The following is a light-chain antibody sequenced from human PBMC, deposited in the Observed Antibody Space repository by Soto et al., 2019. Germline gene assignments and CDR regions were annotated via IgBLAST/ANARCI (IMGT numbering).Light chain of an antibody. J-gene: IGKJ2*01. Sequence: EIVMTQSPDTLSVSPGERATLSCRTSQSVRTNLAWYQQKPGQAPRLLMYGASNRATGTPARFSGSGSGTEFTLTISGLQSEDFAVYYCQQYSNWYTFGQGTKLEI. V-gene: IGKV3-15*01. CDR1: QSVRTN. CDR2: GAS. CDR3: QQYSNWYT.